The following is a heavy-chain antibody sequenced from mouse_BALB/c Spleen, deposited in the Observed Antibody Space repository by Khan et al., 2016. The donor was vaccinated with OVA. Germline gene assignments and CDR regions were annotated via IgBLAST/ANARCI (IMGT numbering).Heavy chain of an antibody. CDR3: TKDRIDY. Sequence: QVQLKQSGAELVKPGASVKMSCKASGYTFTTYWMHWVKQRPGQGLEWIGYINPTSGYTDYNDTFKDRATLSADKSYRTSYMQLNILTSEDSAVYYCTKDRIDYWGQGTTRTVSS. J-gene: IGHJ2*01. V-gene: IGHV1-7*01. CDR2: INPTSGYT. CDR1: GYTFTTYW.